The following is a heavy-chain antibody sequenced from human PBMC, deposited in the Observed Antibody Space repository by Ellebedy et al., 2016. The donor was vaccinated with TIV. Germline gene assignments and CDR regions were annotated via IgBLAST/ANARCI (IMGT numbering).Heavy chain of an antibody. Sequence: GESLKISCAASGFTFSSYAMSWVRQAPGKGLEWVGRIKSKTDGGTTDYAAPVKGRFTISRDDSKNTLYLQMNSLKTEDTAVYYCTTDDVEMATIVYFQHWGQGTLVTVSS. CDR2: IKSKTDGGTT. J-gene: IGHJ1*01. D-gene: IGHD5-24*01. CDR3: TTDDVEMATIVYFQH. V-gene: IGHV3-15*01. CDR1: GFTFSSYA.